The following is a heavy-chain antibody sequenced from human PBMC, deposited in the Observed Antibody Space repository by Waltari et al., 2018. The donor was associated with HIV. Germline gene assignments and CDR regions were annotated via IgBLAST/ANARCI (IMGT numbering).Heavy chain of an antibody. V-gene: IGHV4-61*02. CDR1: GGSIRSGRYY. CDR2: IYTSGST. Sequence: QVQLQESGPGLVKPSQTLSLTCTVSGGSIRSGRYYWSWLRQPAGKGLEWIGRIYTSGSTNYNPSLKSRVTISVDTSKNQFSLKLSSVTAADTAVYYCARGRSYYYYGMDVWGQGTTVTVSS. J-gene: IGHJ6*02. CDR3: ARGRSYYYYGMDV.